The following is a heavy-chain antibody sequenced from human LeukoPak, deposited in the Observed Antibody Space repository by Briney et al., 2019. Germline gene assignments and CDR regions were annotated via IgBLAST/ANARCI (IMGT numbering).Heavy chain of an antibody. CDR1: GFTFSSYS. D-gene: IGHD3-22*01. J-gene: IGHJ4*02. Sequence: GGSLRLSCAASGFTFSSYSMNWVRQVPGKGLEWVSSISSSSSYIYYADSVKGRFTISRDNAKNSLYMQMNSLRAEDTAVYYCARVSDYYDSSGYYVYFDYWGQGTLVTVSS. CDR2: ISSSSSYI. V-gene: IGHV3-21*01. CDR3: ARVSDYYDSSGYYVYFDY.